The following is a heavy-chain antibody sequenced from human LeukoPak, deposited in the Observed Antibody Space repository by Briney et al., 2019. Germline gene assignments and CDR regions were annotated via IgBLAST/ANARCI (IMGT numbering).Heavy chain of an antibody. J-gene: IGHJ4*02. CDR1: GFTFNNYW. CDR2: MKQDGGEI. CDR3: ARIMDLIGAHFDF. D-gene: IGHD2-21*01. V-gene: IGHV3-7*01. Sequence: PGGSLRLSCVVSGFTFNNYWMSWVRQAPGKGLEGVATMKQDGGEIYYVDSVRGRFTISRDNAKNSLYLQMNSLRAEDTAMYYCARIMDLIGAHFDFWGQGTLVTVSS.